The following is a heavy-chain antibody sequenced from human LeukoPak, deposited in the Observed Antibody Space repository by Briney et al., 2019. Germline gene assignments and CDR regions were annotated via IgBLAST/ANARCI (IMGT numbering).Heavy chain of an antibody. CDR3: ARSTATYPNYNWFDP. CDR1: GGSISSSSYY. D-gene: IGHD4-17*01. V-gene: IGHV4-39*01. CDR2: IYYSGST. Sequence: SETLSLTCTVSGGSISSSSYYWGWIRQPPGKGLEWIGSIYYSGSTYYNPSLKSRVTISVDTSKNQFSLKLSSVTAADTAVYYCARSTATYPNYNWFDPWGQGTLVTVSS. J-gene: IGHJ5*02.